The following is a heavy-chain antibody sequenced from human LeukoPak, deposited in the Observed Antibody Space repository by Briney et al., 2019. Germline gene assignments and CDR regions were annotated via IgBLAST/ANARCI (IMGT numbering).Heavy chain of an antibody. D-gene: IGHD5-18*01. Sequence: PGGSLSLSCAASGLTVSSNYMSWVRQAPGKGLEWVSLLYSGGSTYCADSVKGRFTISRDNSKNTLYLQMNSLRAEDTAVYYCAGYTFGYLNAFDIWGEGTMVTVSS. CDR2: LYSGGST. J-gene: IGHJ3*02. V-gene: IGHV3-53*01. CDR3: AGYTFGYLNAFDI. CDR1: GLTVSSNY.